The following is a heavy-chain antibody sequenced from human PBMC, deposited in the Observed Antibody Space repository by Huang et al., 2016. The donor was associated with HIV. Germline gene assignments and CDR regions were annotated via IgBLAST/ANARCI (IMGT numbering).Heavy chain of an antibody. Sequence: EVLLVQSGAELKEPGESLKISCKASGYGFSSYWIGWVRQKPGKGLEWMGIFYPRDSETKYRPSFDGQVTISADKSTRTAYLQWESLKAPDTAIYFCARQVDGFRSHFDFWGQGTLVSVSS. CDR2: FYPRDSET. D-gene: IGHD5-18*01. V-gene: IGHV5-51*01. J-gene: IGHJ4*02. CDR3: ARQVDGFRSHFDF. CDR1: GYGFSSYW.